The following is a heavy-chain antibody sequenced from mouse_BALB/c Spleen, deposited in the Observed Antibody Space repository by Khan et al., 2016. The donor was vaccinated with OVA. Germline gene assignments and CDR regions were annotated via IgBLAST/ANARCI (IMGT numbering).Heavy chain of an antibody. Sequence: EVGLVESGGGLVKPGGSLKLSCSASGFTFSNFAMSWVRQTPERRLECVATISTGGHYTFYPDSVKDRFTISRDNAKNTLYLQMSSLRSEDTAMYYCARSLADYHAMDYWGQGTSVTVSS. CDR3: ARSLADYHAMDY. J-gene: IGHJ4*01. CDR2: ISTGGHYT. CDR1: GFTFSNFA. V-gene: IGHV5-9-3*01. D-gene: IGHD3-3*01.